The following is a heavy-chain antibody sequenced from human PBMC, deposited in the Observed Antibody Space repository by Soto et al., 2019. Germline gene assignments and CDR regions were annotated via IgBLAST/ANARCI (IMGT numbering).Heavy chain of an antibody. CDR2: INHSGST. CDR3: AADMEGSSWYFPDY. J-gene: IGHJ4*02. D-gene: IGHD6-13*01. CDR1: GGSFSGYY. Sequence: SETLSLTCAVYGGSFSGYYWSWIRQPPGKGLEWIGEINHSGSTNYNQSLKSRVTISVDTSKNQFSLKLSSVTAADTAVYYCAADMEGSSWYFPDYWGQGTLVTVSS. V-gene: IGHV4-34*01.